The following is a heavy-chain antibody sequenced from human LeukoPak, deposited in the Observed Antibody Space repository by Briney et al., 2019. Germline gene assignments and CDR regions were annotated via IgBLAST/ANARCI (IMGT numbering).Heavy chain of an antibody. Sequence: ASVKVSCKASGYTFTSYYMHWVRQAPGLGLEWMGIINPSGGTTTYAQKFQGRVTMTRDTSTSTVYMELSSLRSEDTAVYYCARDPSSQNWFDPWGQGTLVTVSS. CDR2: INPSGGTT. CDR3: ARDPSSQNWFDP. V-gene: IGHV1-46*01. CDR1: GYTFTSYY. J-gene: IGHJ5*02.